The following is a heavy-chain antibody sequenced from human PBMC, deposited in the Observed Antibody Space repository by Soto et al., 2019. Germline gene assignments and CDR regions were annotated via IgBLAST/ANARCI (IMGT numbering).Heavy chain of an antibody. CDR1: GGTFSSYA. CDR3: GRIYAGDCSSTSCYWSYYSYVMDI. D-gene: IGHD2-2*03. J-gene: IGHJ6*02. V-gene: IGHV1-69*13. Sequence: ASVKVSCKASGGTFSSYAISWVRQAPGQGLEWMGGIIPIFGTANYAQKFQGRVTITARESTSTAYMELRSLRSEDTALYYGGRIYAGDCSSTSCYWSYYSYVMDILGQGNTVTMSS. CDR2: IIPIFGTA.